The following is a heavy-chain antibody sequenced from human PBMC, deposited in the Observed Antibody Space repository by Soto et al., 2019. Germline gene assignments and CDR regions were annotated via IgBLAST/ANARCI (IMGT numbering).Heavy chain of an antibody. Sequence: QVQLVQSGAEVKKPGSSVKVSCKTSGVSFNNNGIGWVRQAPGHGLEWMGGVSSPFRTSNYARKFPGRISITAGAFTGTVNMELSSLTSEDTAQYYCARVLYYGSGSYSPYGMDVSGQGTKVTVSS. CDR1: GVSFNNNG. CDR2: VSSPFRTS. J-gene: IGHJ6*02. D-gene: IGHD3-10*01. CDR3: ARVLYYGSGSYSPYGMDV. V-gene: IGHV1-69*01.